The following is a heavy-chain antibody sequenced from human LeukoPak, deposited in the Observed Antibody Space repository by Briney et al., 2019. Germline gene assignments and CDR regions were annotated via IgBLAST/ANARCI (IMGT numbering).Heavy chain of an antibody. J-gene: IGHJ4*02. Sequence: PSETLSLTCTVSGGSISSSSYYWGWIRQPPGKGLEWTGSIYYTGSAYYNPSLKSRVTMSVDTSKNQFSLRLSSVTAADTAVYSCARHPKRYSYFDYWGQGTLVTVSS. CDR1: GGSISSSSYY. D-gene: IGHD5-18*01. CDR2: IYYTGSA. CDR3: ARHPKRYSYFDY. V-gene: IGHV4-39*01.